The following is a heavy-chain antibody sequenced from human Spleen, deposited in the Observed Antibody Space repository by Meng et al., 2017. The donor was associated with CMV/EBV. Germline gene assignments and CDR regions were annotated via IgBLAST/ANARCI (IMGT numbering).Heavy chain of an antibody. D-gene: IGHD6-13*01. J-gene: IGHJ4*02. V-gene: IGHV2-5*02. CDR1: RFSICTSGVW. CDR3: AHRRGECSSWSKGVDY. CDR2: LYWDDDK. Sequence: TWNDLLPWRVTPRAPLTLTVTFPRFSICTSGVWLGWIRQPPGKALEWLALLYWDDDKRYRPSLKCRLTITKDTSINQVVLTMTNMYPVDTATYYCAHRRGECSSWSKGVDYWGQGTLVTVSS.